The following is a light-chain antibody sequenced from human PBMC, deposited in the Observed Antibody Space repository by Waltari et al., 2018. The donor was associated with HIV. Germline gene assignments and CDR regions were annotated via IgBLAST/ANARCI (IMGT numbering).Light chain of an antibody. CDR1: QSVSSY. V-gene: IGKV3-11*01. CDR3: QQRSNWPPGLT. Sequence: MVLTQSADTRTLPQGERATLPYRASQSVSSYLAWYHQKPGQAPRLLIYYASNRATGIPARFSGSGSGTDFTLTISSLEPEDFAVYYCQQRSNWPPGLTFGGGTKVEIK. J-gene: IGKJ4*01. CDR2: YAS.